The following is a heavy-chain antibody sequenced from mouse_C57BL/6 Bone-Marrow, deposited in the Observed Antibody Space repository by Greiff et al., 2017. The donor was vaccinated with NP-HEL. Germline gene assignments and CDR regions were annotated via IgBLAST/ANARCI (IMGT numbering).Heavy chain of an antibody. CDR2: IDPSDSYT. D-gene: IGHD4-1*01. CDR3: ARRNWAFAY. J-gene: IGHJ3*01. CDR1: GYTFTSYW. Sequence: VQLQQSGAELVKPGASVKLSCKASGYTFTSYWMQWVKQRPGQGLEWIGEIDPSDSYTNYNQKFKGKATLTVDTSSSTAYMQLSSLTSEDSAVYYCARRNWAFAYWGQGTLVTVSA. V-gene: IGHV1-50*01.